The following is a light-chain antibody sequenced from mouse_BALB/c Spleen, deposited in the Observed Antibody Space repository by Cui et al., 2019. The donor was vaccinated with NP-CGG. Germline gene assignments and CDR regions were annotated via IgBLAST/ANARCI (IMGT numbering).Light chain of an antibody. V-gene: IGLV1*01. J-gene: IGLJ1*01. Sequence: QDVVTHESALTTSPGETVTLTCRSSTGAVTTSNYANWVQEKPDHLFTGLIGGTNNRAPGVPARFSGSLIGDKAALTIIGAQTEDEAIYFCALWYSNHWVFGGGTKLTVL. CDR3: ALWYSNHWV. CDR2: GTN. CDR1: TGAVTTSNY.